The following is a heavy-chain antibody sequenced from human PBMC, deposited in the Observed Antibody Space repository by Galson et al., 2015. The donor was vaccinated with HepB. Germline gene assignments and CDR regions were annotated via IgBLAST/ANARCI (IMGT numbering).Heavy chain of an antibody. Sequence: SLRLSCAASGFTFSDYYMSWIRQAPGKGLEYVSSITSSGTTIYYADSVKGRFTISRDNAKNSLYLQMNSLRAEDTAVYYCARGYQAYSSGWLEGDYWGQGTLVTVSS. J-gene: IGHJ4*02. V-gene: IGHV3-11*01. D-gene: IGHD6-19*01. CDR1: GFTFSDYY. CDR2: ITSSGTTI. CDR3: ARGYQAYSSGWLEGDY.